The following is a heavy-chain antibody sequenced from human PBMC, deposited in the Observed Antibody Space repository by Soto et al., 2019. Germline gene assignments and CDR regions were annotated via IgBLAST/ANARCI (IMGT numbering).Heavy chain of an antibody. D-gene: IGHD2-8*01. Sequence: PGGSLRLSCAASGFTFSIYAMSWVRQAPGKGLEWVSAISGSGGSTYYADSVKGRFTISRDNSKNTLYLQMNSLRAEDTAVYYCAKSISDPPNLDCTNGVCPLYYFDYWGQGTLVTVSS. CDR1: GFTFSIYA. J-gene: IGHJ4*02. CDR2: ISGSGGST. CDR3: AKSISDPPNLDCTNGVCPLYYFDY. V-gene: IGHV3-23*01.